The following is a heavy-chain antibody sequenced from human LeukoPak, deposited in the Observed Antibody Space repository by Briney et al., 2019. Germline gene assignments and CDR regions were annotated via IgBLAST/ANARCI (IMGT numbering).Heavy chain of an antibody. Sequence: SETLSLTCTVSGDSISSGAYYWSWIRQPPGKGLEWIGYFYGSGSASYNPSLKSRVTISVDRSNNQFSLKMSSVTAADTAVYYCARGGTWGQGTLVTVSS. CDR3: ARGGT. V-gene: IGHV4-30-2*01. CDR1: GDSISSGAYY. J-gene: IGHJ5*02. CDR2: FYGSGSA.